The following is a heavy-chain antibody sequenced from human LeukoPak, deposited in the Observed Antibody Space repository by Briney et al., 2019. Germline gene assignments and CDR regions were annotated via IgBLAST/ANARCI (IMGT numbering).Heavy chain of an antibody. D-gene: IGHD3-22*01. J-gene: IGHJ3*02. CDR2: IYYSGST. Sequence: SETLSLTCTVSGASISNYYWTWIRQPPGKGLEWIGYIYYSGSTHYNPSLKSRDTISIDTSKNQFSLKLSSVTAADTAVYYCARGSISSGYYYVAFDIWGQGTMVTVSS. V-gene: IGHV4-59*01. CDR3: ARGSISSGYYYVAFDI. CDR1: GASISNYY.